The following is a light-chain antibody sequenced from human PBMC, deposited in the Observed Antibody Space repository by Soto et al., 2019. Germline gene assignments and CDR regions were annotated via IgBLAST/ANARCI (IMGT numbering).Light chain of an antibody. CDR1: SSDVGGYNY. CDR2: DVS. Sequence: QSALTQPRSVSGSPGQSVTISCTGTSSDVGGYNYVSWYQQHPGKAPKVMIYDVSERPSGVPDRFSGSKAGNTASLTSSGLQAEDEADYYCCSYAGSPRYGLGTGTKLTVL. J-gene: IGLJ1*01. CDR3: CSYAGSPRYG. V-gene: IGLV2-11*01.